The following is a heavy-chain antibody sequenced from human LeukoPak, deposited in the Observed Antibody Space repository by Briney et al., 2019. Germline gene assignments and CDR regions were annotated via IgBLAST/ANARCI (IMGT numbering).Heavy chain of an antibody. J-gene: IGHJ4*02. CDR2: INTDGSST. V-gene: IGHV3-74*01. CDR1: GFTFSSYW. D-gene: IGHD3-10*01. CDR3: ARHRVYGYYFDY. Sequence: PGGSLRLSCAASGFTFSSYWMHWVRQAPGKGLVWVSRINTDGSSTSYADSVKGRFTISRDNAENTLYLQMSSLGAEDTAVYYCARHRVYGYYFDYWGQGTLVTVSS.